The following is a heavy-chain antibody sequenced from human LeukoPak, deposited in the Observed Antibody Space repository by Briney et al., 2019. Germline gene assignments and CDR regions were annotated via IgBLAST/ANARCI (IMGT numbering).Heavy chain of an antibody. J-gene: IGHJ4*02. CDR1: GFTFSDYT. D-gene: IGHD3-3*01. V-gene: IGHV3-48*01. CDR3: ARDNRDFWSGYYYLDY. Sequence: GGSLRLPSAASGFTFSDYTMNWVRQAPGKGLEWVSYISTTSSTIYYADSVKGRFTVSRDNAKNSQYLQMNSLRAEDTAVYYCARDNRDFWSGYYYLDYWGQGSLVTVSS. CDR2: ISTTSSTI.